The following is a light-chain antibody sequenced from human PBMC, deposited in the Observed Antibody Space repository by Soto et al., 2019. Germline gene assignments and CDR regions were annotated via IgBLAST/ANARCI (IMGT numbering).Light chain of an antibody. CDR2: DTS. V-gene: IGKV3-15*01. J-gene: IGKJ4*01. CDR3: QPYNNWPLT. CDR1: QGIGDT. Sequence: ESVMTQAPATLSVSPGEGVTLSCRASQGIGDTLAWYKHKPGQXPRXXIYDTSTRATGVPARFSGSGSGPELTITINSLQSEDFEIYYCQPYNNWPLTFGEGTKVDIK.